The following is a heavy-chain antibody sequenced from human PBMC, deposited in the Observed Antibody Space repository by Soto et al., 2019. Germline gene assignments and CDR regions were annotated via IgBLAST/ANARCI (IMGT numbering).Heavy chain of an antibody. CDR1: GFTFSSYA. J-gene: IGHJ3*02. CDR2: ISGSGGST. V-gene: IGHV3-23*01. Sequence: GGSLRLSCAASGFTFSSYAMSWVRQAPGKGLEWVSAISGSGGSTYYADSMKGRFTISRDNSKNTLYLQMNSLRAEDTVVYYGEILAEPELVDHDAFDIWGQGTMVTVSS. D-gene: IGHD1-26*01. CDR3: EILAEPELVDHDAFDI.